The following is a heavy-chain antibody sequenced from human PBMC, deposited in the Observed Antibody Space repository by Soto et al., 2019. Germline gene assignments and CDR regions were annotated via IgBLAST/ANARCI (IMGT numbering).Heavy chain of an antibody. D-gene: IGHD6-13*01. V-gene: IGHV3-30-3*01. CDR3: ERDPNPAAAAYYYHFGMDV. J-gene: IGHJ6*02. CDR1: GFTFTSNP. CDR2: VSYDGSNK. Sequence: QVQLVEAGGGVVQPGRSLRLSCAASGFTFTSNPMHWVRQAPGKGLEWVAVVSYDGSNKYYADSVKGRFTISRDNSKNTLSLQMNSLRAEDTAVYYCERDPNPAAAAYYYHFGMDVWGQGTTVTVSS.